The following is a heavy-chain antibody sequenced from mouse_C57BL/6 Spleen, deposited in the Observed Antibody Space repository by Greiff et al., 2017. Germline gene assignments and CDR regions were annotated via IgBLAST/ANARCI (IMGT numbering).Heavy chain of an antibody. CDR2: INPNNGGT. CDR1: GYTFTDYY. V-gene: IGHV1-26*01. Sequence: VQLQQSGPELVKPGASVKISCKASGYTFTDYYMNWVKQSHGKSLEWIGDINPNNGGTSYNQKFKGKATLTVDKSSSTAYMELRSLTSEDSAVYYCARGRRAFDYWGQGTTLTVSS. J-gene: IGHJ2*01. CDR3: ARGRRAFDY.